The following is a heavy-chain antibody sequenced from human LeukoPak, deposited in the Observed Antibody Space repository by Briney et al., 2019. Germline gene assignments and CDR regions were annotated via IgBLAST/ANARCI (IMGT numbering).Heavy chain of an antibody. V-gene: IGHV3-23*01. D-gene: IGHD2-8*01. CDR1: GFTFSSYA. CDR3: AKGTSWVSDYYYMDV. J-gene: IGHJ6*03. CDR2: ISGSGGST. Sequence: GGSLRLSCTASGFTFSSYAMSWVRQAPGKGLEWVSAISGSGGSTYYADSVKGRFTISRDNSKNTLYLQMNSLRAEDTAVYYCAKGTSWVSDYYYMDVWGKGTTVTVSS.